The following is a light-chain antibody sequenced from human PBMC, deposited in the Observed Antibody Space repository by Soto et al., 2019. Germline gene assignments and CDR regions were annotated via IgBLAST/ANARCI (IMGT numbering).Light chain of an antibody. J-gene: IGLJ1*01. Sequence: QSALTQPASVSGSPGQSITISCTGTSSDVGAYNFVSWHQQHPGKAPKLMIYNVYDRPSGISYRFSGSKSGNTASLTISGLQAEDEADYYCSSYSISDTPYVFGGGTKVTVL. CDR2: NVY. V-gene: IGLV2-14*03. CDR1: SSDVGAYNF. CDR3: SSYSISDTPYV.